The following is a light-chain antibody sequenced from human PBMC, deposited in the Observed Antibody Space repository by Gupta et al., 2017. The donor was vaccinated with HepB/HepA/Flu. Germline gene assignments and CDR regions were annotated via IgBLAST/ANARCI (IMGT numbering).Light chain of an antibody. CDR1: GRDVGGCNL. CDR3: YSYTDSSAFVV. V-gene: IGLV2-23*02. CDR2: EVT. J-gene: IGLJ2*01. Sequence: QSALTQPASVSGSPGQSIPISGTGTGRDVGGCNLVSWYQQHPGKAPKLLIYEVTTRPSGVPNRFSGSKSGTTASLTITGLQAEDEADYYCYSYTDSSAFVVFGGGTKLTVL.